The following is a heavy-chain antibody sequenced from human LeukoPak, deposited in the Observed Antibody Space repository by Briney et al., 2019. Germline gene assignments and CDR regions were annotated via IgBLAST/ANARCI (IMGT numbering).Heavy chain of an antibody. CDR3: ARHPRGGTTFFDY. V-gene: IGHV4-39*01. CDR1: GGSISSSSYY. D-gene: IGHD1-7*01. J-gene: IGHJ4*02. CDR2: IYYSGST. Sequence: PSETLSLTCTVSGGSISSSSYYWGWIRQPPGKGLEWIGSIYYSGSTYYNPSLKSRVTISVDTSKNQFSLKLSSVTAADTAVYYCARHPRGGTTFFDYWGQGTLVTVSS.